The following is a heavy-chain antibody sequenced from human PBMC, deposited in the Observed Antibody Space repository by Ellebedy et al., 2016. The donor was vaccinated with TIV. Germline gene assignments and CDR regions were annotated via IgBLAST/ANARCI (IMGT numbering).Heavy chain of an antibody. CDR2: IIPIFGTA. V-gene: IGHV1-69*13. D-gene: IGHD3-22*01. CDR1: GGTFSSYA. CDR3: ARARAYDSSGYYYY. J-gene: IGHJ4*02. Sequence: AASVKVSCKASGGTFSSYAISWVRQAPGQGLEWMGGIIPIFGTANYAQKFQGRVTITADESTSTAYMELSSLRSEDTAVYYCARARAYDSSGYYYYWGQGTLVTVSS.